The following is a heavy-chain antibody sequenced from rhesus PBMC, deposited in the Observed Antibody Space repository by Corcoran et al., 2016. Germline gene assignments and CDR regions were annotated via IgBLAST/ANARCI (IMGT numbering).Heavy chain of an antibody. CDR3: AREGGNSFDY. CDR2: ISYSGSS. J-gene: IGHJ4*01. CDR1: GSSISSVYG. Sequence: QVQLQESGPGLVKPSETLSLTCAVSGSSISSVYGWSWFRQPPGKGVEWIGYISYSGSSYYTPSFKSRVTISIDTSKNQFSLKLSSVTAADTAVYYCAREGGNSFDYWGQGVLVTVSS. D-gene: IGHD4-35*01. V-gene: IGHV4-122*02.